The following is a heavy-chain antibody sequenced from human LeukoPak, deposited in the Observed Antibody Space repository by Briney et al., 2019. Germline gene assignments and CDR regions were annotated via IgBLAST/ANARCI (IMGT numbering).Heavy chain of an antibody. Sequence: PSETLSLTCTVSGGSISISTYYWGWVRQPPGKGLEWIGSIYYSGDTYYNPSLKSRVTISVDTSKNQFSLKLSSVTAADTAVYYCARVHRKVATISRNWFDPWGQGTLVTVSS. CDR2: IYYSGDT. CDR1: GGSISISTYY. D-gene: IGHD5-12*01. J-gene: IGHJ5*02. CDR3: ARVHRKVATISRNWFDP. V-gene: IGHV4-39*07.